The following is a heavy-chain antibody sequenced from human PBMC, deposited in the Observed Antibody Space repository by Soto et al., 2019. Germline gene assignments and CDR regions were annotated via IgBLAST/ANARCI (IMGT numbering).Heavy chain of an antibody. CDR2: ISGSGGST. CDR3: VTASKWELLRVDY. Sequence: PGGSLRLSCAASGFTFSSYAMSWVRQAPGKGLEWVSAISGSGGSTYYADSVKGRFTISRDNSKNTLYLQMNSLRAEDTAVYYCVTASKWELLRVDYWGQGTLVTVSS. V-gene: IGHV3-23*01. J-gene: IGHJ4*02. D-gene: IGHD1-26*01. CDR1: GFTFSSYA.